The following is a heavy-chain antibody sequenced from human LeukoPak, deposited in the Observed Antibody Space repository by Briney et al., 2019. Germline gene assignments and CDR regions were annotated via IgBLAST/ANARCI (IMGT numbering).Heavy chain of an antibody. CDR1: GFTFSTYS. Sequence: GGPLRLSCAASGFTFSTYSVNWLRQAPEEGLEGVSSKSGNSIYIYYADSVKRRFTVSRDNAKNSLYLQMNSLRAEDTAMYYWSTSRGQTYGISWFDSWGQGALVTVSS. J-gene: IGHJ5*01. D-gene: IGHD2-2*01. CDR2: KSGNSIYI. CDR3: STSRGQTYGISWFDS. V-gene: IGHV3-21*01.